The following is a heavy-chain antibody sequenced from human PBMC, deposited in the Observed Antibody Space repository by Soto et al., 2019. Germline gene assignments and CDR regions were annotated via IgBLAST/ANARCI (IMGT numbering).Heavy chain of an antibody. CDR3: ASGPGGSYSY. J-gene: IGHJ4*02. Sequence: RQAPGRGLEWMGWISAYNGNTNYAQKLQGRVTMTTDTSTSTAYMELRSLRSDDTAVYYCASGPGGSYSYWGQGTLVTVSS. D-gene: IGHD1-26*01. V-gene: IGHV1-18*01. CDR2: ISAYNGNT.